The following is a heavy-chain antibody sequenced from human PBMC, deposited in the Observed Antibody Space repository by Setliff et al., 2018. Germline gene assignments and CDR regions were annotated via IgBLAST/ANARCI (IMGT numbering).Heavy chain of an antibody. V-gene: IGHV1-2*02. D-gene: IGHD1-26*01. Sequence: ASVKVSCKTSGYTFTGYFIHWVRQAHRQGLEWLGWINPKSGVTSYAQSFQGRIAMTRDTSINTVYMELNSLTSDDAAVYFCAREGGLQGATSYYYFYNYINVWVKGTKVTVSS. CDR2: INPKSGVT. J-gene: IGHJ6*03. CDR1: GYTFTGYF. CDR3: AREGGLQGATSYYYFYNYINV.